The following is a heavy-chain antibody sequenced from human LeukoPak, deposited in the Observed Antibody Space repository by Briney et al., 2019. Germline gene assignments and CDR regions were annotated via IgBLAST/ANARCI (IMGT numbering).Heavy chain of an antibody. CDR2: ISDNGRNK. Sequence: EPGGSLRLSCAASGFTFSTYGMHWVRQAPGKGLEWVAVISDNGRNKYYGDSVKGRFTISRDNSKNMLYLQMNSLRVEDTAVYYCAKDTTTGPAEYYFDYWGQGTLVTVSS. J-gene: IGHJ4*02. V-gene: IGHV3-30*18. CDR1: GFTFSTYG. D-gene: IGHD1-14*01. CDR3: AKDTTTGPAEYYFDY.